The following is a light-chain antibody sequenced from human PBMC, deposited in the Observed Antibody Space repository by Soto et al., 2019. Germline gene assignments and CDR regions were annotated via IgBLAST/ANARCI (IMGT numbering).Light chain of an antibody. Sequence: ETVLTQSPGTLSLSPGEGATLSCRASQTVGASQLAWYQQKPGQSPRLLIYGVSNRATDSPHRFGGSGSGTAFTLTISRLEPEDFAVYYCHQYSNPPHTFGQGNKLEIK. V-gene: IGKV3-20*01. J-gene: IGKJ2*01. CDR1: QTVGASQ. CDR2: GVS. CDR3: HQYSNPPHT.